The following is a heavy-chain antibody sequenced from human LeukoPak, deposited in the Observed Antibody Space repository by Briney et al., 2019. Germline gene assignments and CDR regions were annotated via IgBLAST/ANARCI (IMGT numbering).Heavy chain of an antibody. CDR2: ISSSSSYI. Sequence: GGSLRLSCAASGFTFSSYSMNWVRQAPGKGLEWVSSISSSSSYIYYADSVKGRFTISRDNAKNSLYLQMNSLRAEDAAVYYCARPDTAMVRGYYFDYWGQGTLVTVSS. CDR3: ARPDTAMVRGYYFDY. V-gene: IGHV3-21*01. J-gene: IGHJ4*02. D-gene: IGHD5-18*01. CDR1: GFTFSSYS.